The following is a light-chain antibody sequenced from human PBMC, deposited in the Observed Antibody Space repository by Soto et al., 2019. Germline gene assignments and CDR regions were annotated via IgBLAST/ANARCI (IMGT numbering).Light chain of an antibody. Sequence: IQITQSPSSLSASVGDRVTITCRASQSISSWLAWYQQKPGKAPKLLIYKASSLESGVPSRFSGSGSGTEFTLTISSLQPDDFATYYCQQSYSTPITLGQGTRLEIK. V-gene: IGKV1-5*03. J-gene: IGKJ5*01. CDR3: QQSYSTPIT. CDR1: QSISSW. CDR2: KAS.